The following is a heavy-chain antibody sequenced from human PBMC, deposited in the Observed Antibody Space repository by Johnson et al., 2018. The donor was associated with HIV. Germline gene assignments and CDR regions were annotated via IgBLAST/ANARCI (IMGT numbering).Heavy chain of an antibody. D-gene: IGHD3-3*01. CDR3: ARDALLRFLEWFI. CDR1: GFTVSSNY. Sequence: VLLVESGGGVVQPGGSMRLSCAASGFTVSSNYMSWVRQAPGKGLEWVSYISSSGSTIYYADSVKVRFTISRNNSKDTLYLQMNSLRVEDKGCDYCARDALLRFLEWFIWGQGRMVTVSS. CDR2: ISSSGSTI. V-gene: IGHV3-48*01. J-gene: IGHJ3*02.